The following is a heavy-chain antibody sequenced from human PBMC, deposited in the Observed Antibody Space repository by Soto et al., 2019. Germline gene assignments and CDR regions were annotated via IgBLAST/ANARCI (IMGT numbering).Heavy chain of an antibody. CDR3: AKDGPAGFDY. V-gene: IGHV3-30*18. J-gene: IGHJ4*02. Sequence: QVQLVESGGGVVQPGRSLRLSCAASGFTFSSYGMHWVRQAPGKGLEWVAVISYDGSNKYYADSVKGRFTISRDNSKNTLDLQMNSLRAEDTAVYYCAKDGPAGFDYWGQGTLVTVSS. CDR2: ISYDGSNK. CDR1: GFTFSSYG.